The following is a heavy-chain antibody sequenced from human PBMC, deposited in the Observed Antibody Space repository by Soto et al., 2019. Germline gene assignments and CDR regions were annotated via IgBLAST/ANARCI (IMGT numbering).Heavy chain of an antibody. J-gene: IGHJ4*02. CDR3: ASYDTSGYYV. CDR1: GGSFSGYY. D-gene: IGHD3-22*01. V-gene: IGHV4-34*01. Sequence: QVQLQQWGAGLLKPSETLSLTCAVYGGSFSGYYWSWFRQPPGKGLEWIGEINHSGSTNYKPSLKSRVTISVDTSNNQFSLKLSSVTAADTAVYYCASYDTSGYYVGGQGTLVTVSS. CDR2: INHSGST.